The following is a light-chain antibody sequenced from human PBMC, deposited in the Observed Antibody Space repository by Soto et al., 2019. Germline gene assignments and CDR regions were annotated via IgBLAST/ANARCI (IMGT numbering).Light chain of an antibody. CDR3: QQSFITPYN. V-gene: IGKV1-39*01. CDR1: QNIGTS. J-gene: IGKJ2*01. Sequence: DIQMTQSPYSLSASVGDRVTISCRASQNIGTSLIWYQQKPGKAPKLLIYAAATLQTGVPSRFSGSESVTDFTLTSSNLQPEDFTSYHCQQSFITPYNFVQGTTLEIK. CDR2: AAA.